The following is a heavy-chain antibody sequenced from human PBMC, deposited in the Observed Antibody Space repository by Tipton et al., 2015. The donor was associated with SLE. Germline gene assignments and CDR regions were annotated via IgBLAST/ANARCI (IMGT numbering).Heavy chain of an antibody. D-gene: IGHD6-19*01. CDR3: VQGGWLDY. V-gene: IGHV3-53*05. CDR2: ISGGGDT. J-gene: IGHJ4*02. Sequence: SLRLSCAASGVTVNGNYINWVRQAPGKGLEWVSVISGGGDTYYADAVKGRFTISRDISKNMVYLQMNSLRLEDTAVYYCVQGGWLDYWGQGTLVTVSS. CDR1: GVTVNGNY.